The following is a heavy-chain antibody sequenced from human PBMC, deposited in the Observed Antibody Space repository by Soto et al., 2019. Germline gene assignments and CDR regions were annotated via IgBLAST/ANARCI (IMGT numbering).Heavy chain of an antibody. Sequence: SETLSLTCTVSGGSISSYYWSWIRQPPGKGLELIVYIYYSGSTNYNPSLKSRVTISVDTSKNQFSLKLSSVTAADTAVYYCASWNYYDSSGYPLDYWGQGTLVTVSS. D-gene: IGHD3-22*01. CDR2: IYYSGST. J-gene: IGHJ4*02. CDR3: ASWNYYDSSGYPLDY. V-gene: IGHV4-59*01. CDR1: GGSISSYY.